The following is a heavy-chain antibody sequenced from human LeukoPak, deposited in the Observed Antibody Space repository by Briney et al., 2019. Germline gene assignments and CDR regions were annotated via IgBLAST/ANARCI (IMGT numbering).Heavy chain of an antibody. J-gene: IGHJ6*02. CDR3: AGRYYYYGMDV. Sequence: SVKVSCKASGGTFSSYAISWERQATGQGLEWMGGIIPIFGTANYAQKFQGRVTITADESTSTAYMELSSLRSEDTAVYYCAGRYYYYGMDVWGQGTTVTVSS. CDR2: IIPIFGTA. V-gene: IGHV1-69*13. CDR1: GGTFSSYA.